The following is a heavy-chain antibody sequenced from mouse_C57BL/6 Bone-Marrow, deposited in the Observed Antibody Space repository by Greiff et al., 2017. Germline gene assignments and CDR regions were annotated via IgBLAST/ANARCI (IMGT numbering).Heavy chain of an antibody. CDR2: INPGSGGT. CDR1: GYAFTNYL. CDR3: ARIYPWFAY. V-gene: IGHV1-54*01. Sequence: VKVVESGAELVRPGTSVKVSCKASGYAFTNYLIEWVKQRPGQGLEWIGVINPGSGGTNYNEKFKGKAKLTSDKSSTTAYMQLSSLTSEDSAVFFCARIYPWFAYWGQGTLVTVSA. J-gene: IGHJ3*01. D-gene: IGHD2-3*01.